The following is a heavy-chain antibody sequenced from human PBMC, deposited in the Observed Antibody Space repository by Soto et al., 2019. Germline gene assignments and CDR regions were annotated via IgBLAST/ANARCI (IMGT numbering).Heavy chain of an antibody. Sequence: EVQLVQSGPEVRKPGESLRISCETSGYKFTTYWIAWVRQMPGKGLEWMGIIYPGDSETRYNPSFQGQVTISADKSNNTTYLHWSTLKATDTATYYCARHLGVTVAGTRWYFELWGRGTLLTVSS. CDR1: GYKFTTYW. J-gene: IGHJ2*01. V-gene: IGHV5-51*01. CDR3: ARHLGVTVAGTRWYFEL. D-gene: IGHD6-19*01. CDR2: IYPGDSET.